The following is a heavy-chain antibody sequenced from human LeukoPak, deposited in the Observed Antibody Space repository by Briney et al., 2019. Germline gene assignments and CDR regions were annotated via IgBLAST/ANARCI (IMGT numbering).Heavy chain of an antibody. Sequence: GSQRLSCTGSGFTFSAYGIGWVRQAPGKGLQWVSTFSVSAGKTYYTDSLKGRFTVSRDNSKNTMFLQMTSLRAEDTAIYYCAKGHSEDGTGFDCWGQGTLVSVSS. CDR3: AKGHSEDGTGFDC. J-gene: IGHJ4*02. CDR1: GFTFSAYG. CDR2: FSVSAGKT. D-gene: IGHD1-14*01. V-gene: IGHV3-23*01.